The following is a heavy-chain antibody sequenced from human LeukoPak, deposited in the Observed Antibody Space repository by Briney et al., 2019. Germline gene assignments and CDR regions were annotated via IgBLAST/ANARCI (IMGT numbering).Heavy chain of an antibody. CDR3: ARDSGSGSYYYYYGMDV. Sequence: GGSLRRSCEAAGVTFRSYGMHWVRQAPGKWLEWVSSISSSSSYIYYADSVKGRFTISRDNAKNSLYLQMNSLRAEDTAVYYCARDSGSGSYYYYYGMDVWGQGTTVTVSS. J-gene: IGHJ6*02. D-gene: IGHD1-26*01. CDR1: GVTFRSYG. V-gene: IGHV3-21*01. CDR2: ISSSSSYI.